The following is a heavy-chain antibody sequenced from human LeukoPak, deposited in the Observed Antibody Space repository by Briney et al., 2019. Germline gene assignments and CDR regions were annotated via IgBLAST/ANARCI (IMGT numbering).Heavy chain of an antibody. J-gene: IGHJ5*02. CDR2: INAMSTTI. CDR1: GFIFSSYS. D-gene: IGHD3-22*01. CDR3: ATISVYYYDSSGYPPLDR. Sequence: GGSLRLSCEASGFIFSSYSMNWVRQAPGKGLEWVSHINAMSTTIYYADSVKGRFTISRDNAKNSLHLQMDSLRAEDTAVYYCATISVYYYDSSGYPPLDRWGQGTLVTVSP. V-gene: IGHV3-48*04.